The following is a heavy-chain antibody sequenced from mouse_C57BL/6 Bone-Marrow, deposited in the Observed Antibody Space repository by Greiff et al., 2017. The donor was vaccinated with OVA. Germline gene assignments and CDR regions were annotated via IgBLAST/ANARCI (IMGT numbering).Heavy chain of an antibody. V-gene: IGHV1-50*01. CDR3: ARGEYGNYFAWFAY. D-gene: IGHD2-10*02. CDR1: GYTFTSYW. J-gene: IGHJ3*01. CDR2: IDPSDSYT. Sequence: QVQLQQPGAELVKPGASVKLSCKASGYTFTSYWMQWVKQRPGQGLEWIGEIDPSDSYTNYNQKFKGKATLTVDTSSSTAYMQLSSLTSEDSAVYYCARGEYGNYFAWFAYWGQGTLVTVSA.